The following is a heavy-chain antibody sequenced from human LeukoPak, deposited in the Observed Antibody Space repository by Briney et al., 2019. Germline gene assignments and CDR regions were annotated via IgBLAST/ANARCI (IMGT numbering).Heavy chain of an antibody. CDR1: GFTFSSYA. Sequence: GGSLRLSCAASGFTFSSYAMSWVRQAPGKGLEWVSAISGSGGSTYYADSVKGRFTTSRDNSKNTLYLQMNSLRAEDTAVYYCASFDYYDSSGYYDYWGQGTLVTVSS. D-gene: IGHD3-22*01. J-gene: IGHJ4*02. CDR3: ASFDYYDSSGYYDY. CDR2: ISGSGGST. V-gene: IGHV3-23*01.